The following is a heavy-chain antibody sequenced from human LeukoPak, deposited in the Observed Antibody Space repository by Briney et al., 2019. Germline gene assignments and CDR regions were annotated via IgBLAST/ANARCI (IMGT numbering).Heavy chain of an antibody. Sequence: GASVKVSCKASGYTFSNYDINWVRQATGQGLEWMGWMNPNSGNTGYAQKFQGRVTITRSTSITTAYMELSSLRSEDTAVYYCAKGQNYYDSSSLDYWGQGTLVTVS. D-gene: IGHD3-22*01. CDR1: GYTFSNYD. J-gene: IGHJ4*02. CDR3: AKGQNYYDSSSLDY. CDR2: MNPNSGNT. V-gene: IGHV1-8*03.